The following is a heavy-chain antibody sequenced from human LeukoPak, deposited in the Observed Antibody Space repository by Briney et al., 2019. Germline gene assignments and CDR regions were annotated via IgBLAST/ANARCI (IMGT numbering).Heavy chain of an antibody. D-gene: IGHD5-24*01. CDR3: ARDRTVEMATILHY. Sequence: GGSLRLSCAASGFTYSSHNMHWVRQAPGKGLEWVALISYDGSNEYYADSVKGRFTISRDNSRNTLYLQMNSLRAEDTAVYYCARDRTVEMATILHYWGQGTLVTVSS. J-gene: IGHJ4*02. V-gene: IGHV3-30-3*01. CDR2: ISYDGSNE. CDR1: GFTYSSHN.